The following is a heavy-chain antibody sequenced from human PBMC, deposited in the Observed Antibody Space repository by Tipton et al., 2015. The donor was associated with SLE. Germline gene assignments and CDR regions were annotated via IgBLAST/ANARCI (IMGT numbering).Heavy chain of an antibody. CDR2: MKPYNGGT. CDR3: AKEGDSSDWYWYFDL. Sequence: QLVQSGAEVKKPGASAKVSCKTSGYSFTGYYLHCVRHAPGQGLEWMGRMKPYNGGTQYAQKFQGSVPMTRDTSINTAYLELSRLKSDDTAIYYCAKEGDSSDWYWYFDLWCRGSLVTVSS. D-gene: IGHD6-19*01. J-gene: IGHJ2*01. V-gene: IGHV1-2*06. CDR1: GYSFTGYY.